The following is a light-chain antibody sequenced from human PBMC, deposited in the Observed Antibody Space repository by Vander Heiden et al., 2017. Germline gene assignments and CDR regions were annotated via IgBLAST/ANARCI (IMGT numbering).Light chain of an antibody. J-gene: IGLJ1*01. Sequence: QSVLTHPPSVSGPPGQRVTVSCTGSSSNIGAGYDVHWYQQFPGAAPKLLIFVNNIRPSGVPDRFSGSKSGASASLSITGLQADDEADYYCQSYDRSLSGSVFGTGTKVTVL. CDR3: QSYDRSLSGSV. CDR2: VNN. V-gene: IGLV1-40*01. CDR1: SSNIGAGYD.